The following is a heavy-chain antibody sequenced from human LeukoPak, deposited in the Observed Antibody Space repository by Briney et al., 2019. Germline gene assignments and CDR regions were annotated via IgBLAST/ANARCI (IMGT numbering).Heavy chain of an antibody. V-gene: IGHV3-53*01. D-gene: IGHD2-8*01. CDR2: IYSDNT. J-gene: IGHJ4*02. CDR3: ASLPYNGGMTN. CDR1: GFTVSSNS. Sequence: GGSLRLSCTVSGFTVSSNSMSWVRQAPGKGLEWVSFIYSDNTHYSDSVKGRFTISRDNSKNTLYLQMNSLRAEDTAVYYCASLPYNGGMTNWGQGTLVTVSS.